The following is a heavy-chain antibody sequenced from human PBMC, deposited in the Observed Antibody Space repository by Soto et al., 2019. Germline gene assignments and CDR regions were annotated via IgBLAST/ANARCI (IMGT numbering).Heavy chain of an antibody. CDR3: ARQDGSGIYYFDS. CDR1: GYSFTSYW. Sequence: PGESLKISCKGSGYSFTSYWISWVRQMPGKGLEWMGRIDPSDSYTNYSPSFQGHVTISADKSISTAYLQWSSLKASDTAIYYCARQDGSGIYYFDSWGQGTLVTVSS. CDR2: IDPSDSYT. V-gene: IGHV5-10-1*01. J-gene: IGHJ4*02. D-gene: IGHD3-10*01.